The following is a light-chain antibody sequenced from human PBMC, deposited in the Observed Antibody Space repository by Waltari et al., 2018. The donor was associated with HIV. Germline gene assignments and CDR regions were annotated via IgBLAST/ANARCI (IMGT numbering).Light chain of an antibody. V-gene: IGKV1-5*03. CDR2: KAS. J-gene: IGKJ2*01. CDR1: QSISNW. Sequence: DIQMTQSPSTLSASVGDRVTITCRASQSISNWLAWYQHKPGKAPKLLIYKASDLESGVPARFSGSGSGTEFTLTISSLHPDDFATYYCQQYNSHPVTFGQGTKLQIK. CDR3: QQYNSHPVT.